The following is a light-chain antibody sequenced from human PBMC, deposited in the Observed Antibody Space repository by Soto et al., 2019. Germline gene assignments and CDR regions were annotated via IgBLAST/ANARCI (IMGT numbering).Light chain of an antibody. J-gene: IGKJ3*01. CDR3: HKYNAAPFT. V-gene: IGKV1-27*01. CDR1: RDIHTF. Sequence: DIQMTQSPPSLSASVGDRVTITCRASRDIHTFLAGYQQKPGEVPKLLVYAASTLQSGVPSRFIGSGSGTDFTLSISSLQPEDVATYYCHKYNAAPFTFGPGTKVDIK. CDR2: AAS.